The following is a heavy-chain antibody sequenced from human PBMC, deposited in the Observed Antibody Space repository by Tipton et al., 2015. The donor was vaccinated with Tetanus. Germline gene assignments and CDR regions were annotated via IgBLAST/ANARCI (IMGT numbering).Heavy chain of an antibody. J-gene: IGHJ5*02. CDR2: IYSSGTT. V-gene: IGHV4-4*07. CDR1: GVSMIDSY. Sequence: TLSLTCTVSGVSMIDSYWNWIRQPAGKGLEWIGRIYSSGTTNYDPSLRGRVTMSIDTSKNRFSLKLDSVTAADTAVYYCARATSTGPAYNWFDPWGQGTLVTVSS. CDR3: ARATSTGPAYNWFDP. D-gene: IGHD2-8*02.